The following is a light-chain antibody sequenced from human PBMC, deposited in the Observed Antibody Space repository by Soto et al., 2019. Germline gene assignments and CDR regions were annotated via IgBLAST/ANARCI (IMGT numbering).Light chain of an antibody. CDR2: GAS. CDR3: HHYGRSPGT. J-gene: IGKJ1*01. Sequence: EIVLTQSPAPLSLSPGESATLSCRASQSVSSTYLAWYQQKPGQAPRLLIYGASSRATGIPDRFSGSGSGTDFTLTISRLQPEDFAVYYCHHYGRSPGTFGQGTKVDIK. CDR1: QSVSSTY. V-gene: IGKV3-20*01.